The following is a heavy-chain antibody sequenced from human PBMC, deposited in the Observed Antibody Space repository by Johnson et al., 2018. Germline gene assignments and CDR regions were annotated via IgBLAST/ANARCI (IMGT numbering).Heavy chain of an antibody. Sequence: QVQLVESGAEVTKPGSSVKVSCKASGGTFSSYAISWVRQAPGQGLEWMGGIIPIFGTANYEQKLQGRVTIIADESTRTAHMELSRLSSEATAGYYCARAPGGDYYYNGMDVWGQGTTVTVSS. V-gene: IGHV1-69*01. D-gene: IGHD3-10*01. CDR1: GGTFSSYA. CDR3: ARAPGGDYYYNGMDV. J-gene: IGHJ6*02. CDR2: IIPIFGTA.